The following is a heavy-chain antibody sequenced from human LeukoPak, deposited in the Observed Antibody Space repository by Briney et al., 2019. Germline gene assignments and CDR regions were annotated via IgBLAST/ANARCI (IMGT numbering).Heavy chain of an antibody. CDR3: AKDLCSSTSCYKRYGAFDI. D-gene: IGHD2-2*02. J-gene: IGHJ3*02. V-gene: IGHV3-23*01. CDR2: ISGSGGST. CDR1: GFTFSSYA. Sequence: SGGSLRLSCAASGFTFSSYAMSWVRQAPGKGLEWASAISGSGGSTYYADSVKGRFTVSRDNSKKTLYRQMNSLRAEDTAVYYCAKDLCSSTSCYKRYGAFDIWGQGTMVTVSS.